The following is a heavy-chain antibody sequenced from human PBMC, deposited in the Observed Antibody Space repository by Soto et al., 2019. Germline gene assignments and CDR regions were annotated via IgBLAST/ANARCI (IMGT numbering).Heavy chain of an antibody. CDR1: GFTFSSYS. Sequence: GGSLRLSCAASGFTFSSYSMNWVRQAPGKGLEWVSAITASGGSTYYADSVKGRLTISRDNSKNTVYLQLNSLRAEDTAVYYCAKVQSGVYYYYAMDVWGQGTTVTVSS. J-gene: IGHJ6*02. D-gene: IGHD3-10*01. V-gene: IGHV3-23*01. CDR2: ITASGGST. CDR3: AKVQSGVYYYYAMDV.